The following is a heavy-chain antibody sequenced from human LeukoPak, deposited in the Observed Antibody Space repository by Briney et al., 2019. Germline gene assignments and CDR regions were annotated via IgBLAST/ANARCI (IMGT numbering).Heavy chain of an antibody. J-gene: IGHJ4*02. CDR3: ATDLLARSWYPIDY. CDR1: GYTLTELS. CDR2: FDPEDGET. V-gene: IGHV1-24*01. Sequence: ASVKVSCKVSGYTLTELSMHWVRQAPGKGLEWMGGFDPEDGETIYAQKFQGRVTMTEDTSTDTAYMELSSLRSEDTAVYYCATDLLARSWYPIDYWGQGTLVTVSS. D-gene: IGHD6-13*01.